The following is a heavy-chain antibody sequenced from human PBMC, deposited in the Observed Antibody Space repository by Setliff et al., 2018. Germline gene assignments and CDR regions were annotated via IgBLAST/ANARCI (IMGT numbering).Heavy chain of an antibody. CDR1: GGSISSGDYY. D-gene: IGHD3-3*01. V-gene: IGHV4-30-4*08. J-gene: IGHJ1*01. CDR2: IYYSGST. CDR3: ATVGGRSSDGDH. Sequence: SETLSLTCTVSGGSISSGDYYWSWIRQPPGKGLEWIGYIYYSGSTYYNPSLKSRVTISVDTSKNQFSLELRPVSAADTAVYYCATVGGRSSDGDHWGQGTLVTVSS.